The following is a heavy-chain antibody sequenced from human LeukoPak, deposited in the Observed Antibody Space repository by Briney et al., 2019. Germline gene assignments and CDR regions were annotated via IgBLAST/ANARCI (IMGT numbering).Heavy chain of an antibody. CDR1: GYSFTSYW. CDR3: ASHIYLEQKIVGANDY. D-gene: IGHD1-26*01. Sequence: GESLKISCKGSGYSFTSYWIGWVRQMPGKGLEWMGIIYPGDSDTRYSPSFQGQVTISADKSISTAYLQWSSLKASDTATYYCASHIYLEQKIVGANDYWGQGTLVTVSS. V-gene: IGHV5-51*01. J-gene: IGHJ4*02. CDR2: IYPGDSDT.